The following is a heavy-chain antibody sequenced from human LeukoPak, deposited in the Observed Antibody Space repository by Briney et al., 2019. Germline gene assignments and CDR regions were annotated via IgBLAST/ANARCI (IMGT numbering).Heavy chain of an antibody. Sequence: GGSLRLSCAAAGFSFTSYSMNWVRQAPGKGLEWVSCINIDNSAIYYADSVRGRFTISRDNAGNSLYLQMNSLRAEDTAVYYCARDSSWSFDYWGQGTLVTVSS. CDR3: ARDSSWSFDY. CDR2: INIDNSAI. D-gene: IGHD6-13*01. CDR1: GFSFTSYS. V-gene: IGHV3-48*01. J-gene: IGHJ4*02.